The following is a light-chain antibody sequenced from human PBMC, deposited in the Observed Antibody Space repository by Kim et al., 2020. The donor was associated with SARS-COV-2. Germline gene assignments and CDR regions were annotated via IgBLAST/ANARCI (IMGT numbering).Light chain of an antibody. CDR1: QGTTNS. V-gene: IGKV1-5*03. CDR3: QQYNSYPPWT. Sequence: SVGDKVTSTCRASQGTTNSFAWYQQKPGEAPKLLISKASSLESGVPSRFSGSGSGTEFTLTISSLQPDDFATYYCQQYNSYPPWTFGQGTKVDIK. CDR2: KAS. J-gene: IGKJ1*01.